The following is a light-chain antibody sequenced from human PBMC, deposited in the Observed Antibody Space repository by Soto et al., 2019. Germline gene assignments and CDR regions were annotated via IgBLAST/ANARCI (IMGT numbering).Light chain of an antibody. Sequence: QSALAQPASVSGSPGQSITISCTGTSSDVGGYNYVSWYQQHPGKAPKLMIYDVSNRPSGVSNRFSGSKSGNTASLTISGLQAEDEDDYYCSSYTSSSLYVFGTGTRSPS. V-gene: IGLV2-14*01. CDR3: SSYTSSSLYV. J-gene: IGLJ1*01. CDR1: SSDVGGYNY. CDR2: DVS.